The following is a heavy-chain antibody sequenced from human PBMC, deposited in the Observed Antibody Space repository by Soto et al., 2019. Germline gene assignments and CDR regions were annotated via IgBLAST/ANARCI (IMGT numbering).Heavy chain of an antibody. CDR2: IRSKAYGGTT. Sequence: GGSLRLSCTASGFTFGDYAMSWVRQAPGKGLEWVGFIRSKAYGGTTEYAASVKGRFTISRDDSKSIAYLQMNSLKTEDTAVYYCTRGSSSSSYYYYGMDVWGQGTTVTVSS. CDR3: TRGSSSSSYYYYGMDV. V-gene: IGHV3-49*04. CDR1: GFTFGDYA. D-gene: IGHD6-6*01. J-gene: IGHJ6*02.